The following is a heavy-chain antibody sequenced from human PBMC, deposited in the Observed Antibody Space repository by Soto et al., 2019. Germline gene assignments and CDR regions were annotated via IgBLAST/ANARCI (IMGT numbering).Heavy chain of an antibody. Sequence: QVQLVRSGAEVKKPGSSVKVSCKASGDTFRRYSITWVRQAPGQGVEWMGRINPIVEIARYAQKFQGRVTITVDKTTTTAHMELTSLRPEDTAVYYCARDRRTNYDYYGMDVWGQGTTVTVSS. J-gene: IGHJ6*02. CDR3: ARDRRTNYDYYGMDV. CDR1: GDTFRRYS. CDR2: INPIVEIA. V-gene: IGHV1-69*08.